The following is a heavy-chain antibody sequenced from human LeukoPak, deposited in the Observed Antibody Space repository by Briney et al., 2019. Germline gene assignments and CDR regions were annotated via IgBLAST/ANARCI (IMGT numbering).Heavy chain of an antibody. CDR2: ISYDGSNK. CDR3: AKPYCSSTTCSPDD. Sequence: GGSLRLSCAASGFTFSSYGMHWVRQAPGKGLEWVAVISYDGSNKYYGDSVKGRFTISRDNSKNTLHLQMNSLRAEDTAVFFCAKPYCSSTTCSPDDWGQGTLVTVSS. CDR1: GFTFSSYG. V-gene: IGHV3-30*18. J-gene: IGHJ4*02. D-gene: IGHD2-2*01.